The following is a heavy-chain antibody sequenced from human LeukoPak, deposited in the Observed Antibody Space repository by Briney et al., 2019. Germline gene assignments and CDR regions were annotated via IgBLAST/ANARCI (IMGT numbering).Heavy chain of an antibody. V-gene: IGHV3-66*01. Sequence: GGSLRLSCAASGFTASTNYLSWVRQAPGKGLEWVSIIYTGGSTYYADSVKGRFIISRDNSKSTVYLQMNSLRGEDTAVYYCARVESTTVTAIDYWGQGTLVTVSS. CDR1: GFTASTNY. CDR2: IYTGGST. J-gene: IGHJ4*02. CDR3: ARVESTTVTAIDY. D-gene: IGHD4-17*01.